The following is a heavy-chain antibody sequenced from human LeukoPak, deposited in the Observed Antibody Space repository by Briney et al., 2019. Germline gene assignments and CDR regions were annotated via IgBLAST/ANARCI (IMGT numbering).Heavy chain of an antibody. CDR3: ARDLEDVYYMDV. J-gene: IGHJ6*03. Sequence: ASVKVSCKASGYSFGMYYMHWVRQAPGQGLEWMGWINPNSGGTNYAQKFQGRVTMTRDTSISTAYMELSRLRSDDTAVYYCARDLEDVYYMDVWGKGTTVTVSS. D-gene: IGHD3-3*01. CDR2: INPNSGGT. CDR1: GYSFGMYY. V-gene: IGHV1-2*02.